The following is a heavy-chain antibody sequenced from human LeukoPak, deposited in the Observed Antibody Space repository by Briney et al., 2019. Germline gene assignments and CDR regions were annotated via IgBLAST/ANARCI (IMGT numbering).Heavy chain of an antibody. Sequence: GGSLRLSCAASGFTVSSNYMSWVRQAPGKGLEWVSVIYSGGSTYYADSVKGRFTISRDNSKNTLYLQMNSLRAEDTAVYYCARGRSSSWYLEWGQGTLVTVSS. D-gene: IGHD6-13*01. V-gene: IGHV3-66*01. CDR3: ARGRSSSWYLE. CDR2: IYSGGST. J-gene: IGHJ4*02. CDR1: GFTVSSNY.